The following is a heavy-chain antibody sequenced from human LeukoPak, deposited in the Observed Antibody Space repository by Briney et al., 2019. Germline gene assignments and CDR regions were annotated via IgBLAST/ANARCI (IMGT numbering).Heavy chain of an antibody. CDR3: AREYYYDSSGYSVSWFDY. V-gene: IGHV4-30-4*01. CDR2: IYYSGST. CDR1: GGSLSSGDYY. J-gene: IGHJ4*02. D-gene: IGHD3-22*01. Sequence: SQTLSLTCTVSGGSLSSGDYYWSWIRQPPGKGLEWIGYIYYSGSTYYNPSLKSRVTISVDTSKNQFSLKLSSVTAADTAVYYCAREYYYDSSGYSVSWFDYWGQGTLVTVSS.